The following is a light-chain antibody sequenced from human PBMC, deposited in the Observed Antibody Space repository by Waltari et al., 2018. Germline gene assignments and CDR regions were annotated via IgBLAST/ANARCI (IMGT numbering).Light chain of an antibody. J-gene: IGLJ1*01. CDR1: SSNIGDNA. V-gene: IGLV1-44*01. Sequence: QSVVTPPPSVSGIPGQRVTVSCSGSSSNIGDNAFTWFQQVPGSAPKLLIYGTDQRPSVVPARYSASKSGTSASLVINGVQSDDEADFYCAAWDDNLNGPIFGSGTRVTVL. CDR3: AAWDDNLNGPI. CDR2: GTD.